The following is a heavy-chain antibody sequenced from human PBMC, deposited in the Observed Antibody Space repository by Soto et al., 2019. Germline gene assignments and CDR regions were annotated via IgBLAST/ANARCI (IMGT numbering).Heavy chain of an antibody. Sequence: EVQLVESGGGLVQPGGSLRLSCAASGFTFSSYSMNWVRQAPGKGLEWVSYISSSSSTIYYADSVKGRFTISRDNAKNSLYLQMNSLRVEDTAVYYCARGSYSAVIVGATIAFDIWGQGTMVTVSS. CDR1: GFTFSSYS. J-gene: IGHJ3*02. CDR3: ARGSYSAVIVGATIAFDI. V-gene: IGHV3-48*01. CDR2: ISSSSSTI. D-gene: IGHD1-26*01.